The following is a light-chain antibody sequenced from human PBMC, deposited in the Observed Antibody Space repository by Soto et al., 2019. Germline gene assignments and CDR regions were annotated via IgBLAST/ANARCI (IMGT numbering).Light chain of an antibody. V-gene: IGLV2-14*01. CDR2: DVS. CDR3: SSYTSSSTLV. CDR1: SSDVGAYNY. Sequence: QPVLTQPASVSGSPGQSITISCTGTSSDVGAYNYVSWYQQHPGTAPKLMIYDVSNRPSGVSNRFSGSKSGNTASLTISGLQAEDEADYYCSSYTSSSTLVFGGGIKLTVL. J-gene: IGLJ2*01.